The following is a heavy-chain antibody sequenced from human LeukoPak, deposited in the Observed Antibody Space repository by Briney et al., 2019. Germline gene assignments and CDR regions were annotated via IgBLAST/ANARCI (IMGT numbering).Heavy chain of an antibody. CDR2: INPNSGGT. CDR1: GYTFTVYY. Sequence: ASVKVSCKASGYTFTVYYMHWVRQAPGQGLEWMGWINPNSGGTNYAQKSQGRVTMTTDTSINTAYMEVSRLRSDDTAVYYCARVRIGQQLDKYYYYAMDVWGQGTTVTVSS. V-gene: IGHV1-2*02. J-gene: IGHJ6*02. CDR3: ARVRIGQQLDKYYYYAMDV. D-gene: IGHD6-13*01.